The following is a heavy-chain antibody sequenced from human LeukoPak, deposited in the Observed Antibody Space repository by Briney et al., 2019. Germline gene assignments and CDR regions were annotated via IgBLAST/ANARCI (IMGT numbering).Heavy chain of an antibody. V-gene: IGHV1-8*03. CDR2: MNPNSGNT. CDR3: ARGPPDTAMVGDYFAY. CDR1: GYTFTIYD. Sequence: GASVKVCYKASGYTFTIYDINWVRQATGQGLEWMGWMNPNSGNTGYAQKFQGRVTITRNTSISTAYMELSSLRSEDTAVYYCARGPPDTAMVGDYFAYWGQGTLVTVSS. D-gene: IGHD5-18*01. J-gene: IGHJ4*02.